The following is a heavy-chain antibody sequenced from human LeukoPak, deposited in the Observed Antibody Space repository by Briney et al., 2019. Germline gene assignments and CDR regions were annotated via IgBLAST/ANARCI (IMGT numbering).Heavy chain of an antibody. CDR2: ISSSGGNT. Sequence: GGSLRLSCAVSGFTFSSCAMSWVRQAPGKGLEWVSAISSSGGNTYYADSVKGRFTISRDNSKDTLYLQMNSLRAEDTAVYYCAKGPDSSGYASSAEYWGQGTLVTVSS. CDR1: GFTFSSCA. CDR3: AKGPDSSGYASSAEY. J-gene: IGHJ4*01. V-gene: IGHV3-23*01. D-gene: IGHD3-22*01.